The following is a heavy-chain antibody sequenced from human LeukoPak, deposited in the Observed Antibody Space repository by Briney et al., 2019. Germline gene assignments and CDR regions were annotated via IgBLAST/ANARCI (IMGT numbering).Heavy chain of an antibody. CDR3: ARGEAPYSSGWYYFDY. D-gene: IGHD6-19*01. V-gene: IGHV4-34*01. CDR2: INHSGST. CDR1: GGSFSGYY. Sequence: KPSETLSLTCAVYGGSFSGYYWSWIRQPPGKGLEWIGEINHSGSTNYNPSLKSRVTISVDTSKNQFSLKLSSVTAADTAVYYCARGEAPYSSGWYYFDYWGQGTLVTVSP. J-gene: IGHJ4*02.